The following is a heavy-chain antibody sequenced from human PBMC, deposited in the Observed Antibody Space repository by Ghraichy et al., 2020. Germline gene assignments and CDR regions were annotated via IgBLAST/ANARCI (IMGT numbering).Heavy chain of an antibody. CDR3: ARVTYYYDSSGYYYEYYFDY. Sequence: GGSLRLSCAASGFTFSSYWMSWVRQAPGKGLEWVANIKQDGSEKYYVDSVKGRFTISRDNAKNSLYLQMNSLRAEDTAVYYCARVTYYYDSSGYYYEYYFDYWGQGTLVTVSS. V-gene: IGHV3-7*03. D-gene: IGHD3-22*01. CDR2: IKQDGSEK. CDR1: GFTFSSYW. J-gene: IGHJ4*02.